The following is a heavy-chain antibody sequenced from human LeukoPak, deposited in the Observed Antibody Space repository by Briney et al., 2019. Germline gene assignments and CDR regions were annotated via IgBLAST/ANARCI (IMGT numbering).Heavy chain of an antibody. V-gene: IGHV5-51*01. CDR1: GYSFTSYW. CDR2: IYPGGSVT. D-gene: IGHD1-26*01. J-gene: IGHJ4*02. CDR3: ARHASGSYYHYFDY. Sequence: GESLKISCKGSGYSFTSYWIGWVRQMPGKGLEWMWIIYPGGSVTRYSPYFQGQVTISADKSISTAYLHWSSLKASDTAMYYCARHASGSYYHYFDYWGQGTLVTVSS.